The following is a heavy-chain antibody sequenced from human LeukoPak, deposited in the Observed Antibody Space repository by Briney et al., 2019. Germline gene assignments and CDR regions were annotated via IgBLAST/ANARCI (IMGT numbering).Heavy chain of an antibody. CDR1: GYTFIGYY. CDR3: ARVLVVRGLINWFDP. D-gene: IGHD3-10*01. V-gene: IGHV1-2*02. CDR2: INPKSGGT. Sequence: ASVKVSCKASGYTFIGYYIHWVRQVPGQGFEWMGWINPKSGGTYSPQNFQGRVSMTRDTSISTACMDLSSLRSDDTAVYYCARVLVVRGLINWFDPWGQGTLVTVSS. J-gene: IGHJ5*02.